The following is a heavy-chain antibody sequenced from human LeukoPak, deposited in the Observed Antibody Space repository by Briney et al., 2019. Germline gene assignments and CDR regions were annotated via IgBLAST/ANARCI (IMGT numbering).Heavy chain of an antibody. D-gene: IGHD3-10*01. CDR3: TRVGEGFYFDY. CDR2: IRSKAYGGTT. V-gene: IGHV3-49*04. CDR1: GFTFGDYA. J-gene: IGHJ4*02. Sequence: GGSLRLSCTASGFTFGDYAMSWVRQAPGKGLEWVGFIRSKAYGGTTEYAASVKGRFTISRDDSKSIAYLQMNSLKTEDTAVYYCTRVGEGFYFDYWGQGTLVTVSS.